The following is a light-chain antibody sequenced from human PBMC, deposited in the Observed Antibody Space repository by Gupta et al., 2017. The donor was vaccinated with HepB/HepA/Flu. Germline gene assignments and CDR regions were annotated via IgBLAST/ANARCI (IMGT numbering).Light chain of an antibody. CDR1: QTISSY. CDR3: QQSYSIPLT. J-gene: IGKJ4*01. CDR2: AAS. Sequence: DIQMTQSPSSLSASVGDRVTITCRASQTISSYLNWYQQKPGKAPKLLIYAASSLQSGVASRFSGSGSGTDFTLTISRLQPEDFAAYYCQQSYSIPLTFGGGTKVEIK. V-gene: IGKV1-39*01.